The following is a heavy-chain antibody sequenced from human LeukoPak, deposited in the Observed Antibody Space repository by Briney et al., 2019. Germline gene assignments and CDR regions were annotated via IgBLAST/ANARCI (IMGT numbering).Heavy chain of an antibody. CDR1: GGSFSGYY. CDR2: INHSGST. J-gene: IGHJ5*02. CDR3: ARGGGYSYGKWSDP. D-gene: IGHD5-18*01. V-gene: IGHV4-34*01. Sequence: PSETLSLTCAVYGGSFSGYYWSWIRQPPGKGLEWIGEINHSGSTNYNPSLKSRVTISVDTSKNQFSLKLSSVTAADTAVYYCARGGGYSYGKWSDPWGQGTLVTVSS.